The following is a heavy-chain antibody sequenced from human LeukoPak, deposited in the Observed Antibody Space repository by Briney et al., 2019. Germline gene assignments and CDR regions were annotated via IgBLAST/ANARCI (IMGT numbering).Heavy chain of an antibody. V-gene: IGHV1-24*01. CDR1: GYTLTELS. CDR2: FDPEDGET. CDR3: ATEVLRFLERFRRNKQNYYYYGMDV. D-gene: IGHD3-3*01. Sequence: VASVKVSCKVSGYTLTELSMHWVRQAPGKRLEWMGGFDPEDGETIYAQKFQGRVTMTEDTSTDTAYMELSSLRSEDTAVYYCATEVLRFLERFRRNKQNYYYYGMDVWGQGTTVTVSS. J-gene: IGHJ6*02.